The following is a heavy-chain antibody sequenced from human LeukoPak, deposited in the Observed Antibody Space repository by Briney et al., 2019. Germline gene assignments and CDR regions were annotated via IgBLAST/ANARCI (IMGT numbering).Heavy chain of an antibody. V-gene: IGHV4-38-2*02. J-gene: IGHJ3*02. CDR1: GYSISSGYY. D-gene: IGHD3-22*01. CDR3: ARGNYYDSRTYYRAFDI. CDR2: IYHSGST. Sequence: ESSETLSLTCTVSGYSISSGYYWGWIRQPPGKGLEWIGYIYHSGSTYYNPSLKSRVTLSVDTSKNQFSLKLSSVTAADTAVYYCARGNYYDSRTYYRAFDIWGQGTMVTVSS.